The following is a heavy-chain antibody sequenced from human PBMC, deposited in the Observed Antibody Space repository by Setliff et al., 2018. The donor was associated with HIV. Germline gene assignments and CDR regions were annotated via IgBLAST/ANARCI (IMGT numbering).Heavy chain of an antibody. CDR1: YSISSGYY. D-gene: IGHD1-26*01. CDR3: ARGEGIVGAWKTWLDP. V-gene: IGHV4-38-2*01. CDR2: IYNSGST. J-gene: IGHJ5*02. Sequence: SETLSLTCAVSYSISSGYYWSWIRQPAGKGLEWIGRIYNSGSTISNPSLKSRVTLSLDTSKNQFSLQLSSVTAADTAMYYCARGEGIVGAWKTWLDPWGQGTLVTVSS.